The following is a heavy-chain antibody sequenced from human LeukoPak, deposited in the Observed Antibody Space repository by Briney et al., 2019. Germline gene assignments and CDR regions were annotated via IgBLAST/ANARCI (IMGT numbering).Heavy chain of an antibody. D-gene: IGHD3-10*01. CDR2: ISSSSGFI. J-gene: IGHJ4*02. CDR1: GFTFSSYA. V-gene: IGHV3-21*01. CDR3: ARDISYGSTW. Sequence: GGSLRLSCAGSGFTFSSYAMSWVRQAPGKGLEWVSSISSSSGFIYYADSVKGRFTISRDNAKNSLYLQMSSLRAEDTAVYYCARDISYGSTWWGQGTLVTVSS.